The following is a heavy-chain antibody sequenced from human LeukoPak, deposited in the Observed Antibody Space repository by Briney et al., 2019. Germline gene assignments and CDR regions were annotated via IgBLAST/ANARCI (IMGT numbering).Heavy chain of an antibody. CDR2: IYNSGRT. D-gene: IGHD3-3*01. J-gene: IGHJ6*03. Sequence: SETLSLTCAVSGASISSYDWSWIRQPPGKGLEWIGGIYNSGRTNDNPSLKSRVTISKDTSKNQVSLNLRSVTAADTAVYYCAREYYDFWSGYYYMDVWGKGTTVTVSS. CDR3: AREYYDFWSGYYYMDV. V-gene: IGHV4-4*08. CDR1: GASISSYD.